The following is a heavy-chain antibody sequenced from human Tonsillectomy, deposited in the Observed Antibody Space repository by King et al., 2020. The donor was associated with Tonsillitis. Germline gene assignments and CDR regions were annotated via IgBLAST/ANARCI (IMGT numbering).Heavy chain of an antibody. CDR1: GFTFSSYA. CDR3: AKAAIEGTYYYDTSGYYLEN. CDR2: ISGRGGPT. V-gene: IGHV3-23*04. Sequence: DVQLVESGGGLVQPGGSLRLSCEASGFTFSSYAMSWVRQAPGKGLEWVSGISGRGGPTNCADSVKGRFTISRDNSKNTLYLQMNSLRAEDTAVYYCAKAAIEGTYYYDTSGYYLENWGQGTLVTVSS. J-gene: IGHJ4*02. D-gene: IGHD3-22*01.